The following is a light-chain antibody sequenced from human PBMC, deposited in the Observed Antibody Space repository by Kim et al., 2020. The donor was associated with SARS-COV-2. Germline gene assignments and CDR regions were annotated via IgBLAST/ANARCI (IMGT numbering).Light chain of an antibody. Sequence: EVLLTQSLATLSVSPGERASLSCRASQSVGTFLAWYQQQPGQAPRLLIHGISTRATGIPARFSGSGSGTEFTLTISSLQSEDFVVYYCQQYSDWPLTFGGGTKLEI. CDR3: QQYSDWPLT. J-gene: IGKJ4*01. CDR1: QSVGTF. CDR2: GIS. V-gene: IGKV3-15*01.